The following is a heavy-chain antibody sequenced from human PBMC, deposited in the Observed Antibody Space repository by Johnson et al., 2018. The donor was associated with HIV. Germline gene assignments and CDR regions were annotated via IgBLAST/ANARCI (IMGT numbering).Heavy chain of an antibody. CDR3: ASDRGYSGYDWGAFDI. V-gene: IGHV3-20*04. J-gene: IGHJ3*02. D-gene: IGHD5-12*01. CDR2: INWNGGNS. CDR1: GFIFDDYG. Sequence: MLLVESGGGVVRPGGSLRLSCAAPGFIFDDYGMSWVRQAPGKGLARVSGINWNGGNSGYADSVKGRFTISRDNAKNSLYLQMNNLGADDTALYFCASDRGYSGYDWGAFDIWGQGTMVTVSS.